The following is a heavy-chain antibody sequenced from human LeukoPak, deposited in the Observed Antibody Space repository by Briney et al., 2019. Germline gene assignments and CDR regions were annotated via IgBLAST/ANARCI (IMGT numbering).Heavy chain of an antibody. Sequence: PSETLSLTCAVYGGSFSGYYWSWIRQPPGKGLEWIGEINHSGSTNYNPSLKSRVTISVDTSKNQFSLKLSSVTAADTAVYYCARMGLYSSGWYARGGRMPEDYWGQGTLVTVSS. D-gene: IGHD6-19*01. J-gene: IGHJ4*02. CDR2: INHSGST. CDR3: ARMGLYSSGWYARGGRMPEDY. V-gene: IGHV4-34*01. CDR1: GGSFSGYY.